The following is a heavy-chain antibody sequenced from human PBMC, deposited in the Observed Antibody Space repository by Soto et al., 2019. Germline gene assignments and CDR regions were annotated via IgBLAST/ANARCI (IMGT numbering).Heavy chain of an antibody. CDR1: GGSISSYY. Sequence: QVQLQESGPGLVKPSETLSLTCTVSGGSISSYYWSWIRQPPGQGLEWIGYIYYSGSTNYNPSLKCRVTISVDTSKDQFSLKLSSVTAADTAVYYCAREMVGATAFDIWGQGTMVTVSS. D-gene: IGHD2-8*01. J-gene: IGHJ3*02. CDR2: IYYSGST. V-gene: IGHV4-59*12. CDR3: AREMVGATAFDI.